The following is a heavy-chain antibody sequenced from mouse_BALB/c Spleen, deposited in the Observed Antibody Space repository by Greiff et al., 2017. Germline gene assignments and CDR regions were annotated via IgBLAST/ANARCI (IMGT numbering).Heavy chain of an antibody. CDR3: ARASWDGVYYFDY. D-gene: IGHD4-1*01. V-gene: IGHV3-6*02. CDR1: GYSITSGYY. Sequence: EVKLMESGPGLVKPSQSLSLTCSVTGYSITSGYYWNWIRQFPGNKLEWMGYISYDGSNNYNPSLKNRISITRDTSKNQFFLKLNSVTTEDTATYYCARASWDGVYYFDYGGQGTTLTVSS. J-gene: IGHJ2*01. CDR2: ISYDGSN.